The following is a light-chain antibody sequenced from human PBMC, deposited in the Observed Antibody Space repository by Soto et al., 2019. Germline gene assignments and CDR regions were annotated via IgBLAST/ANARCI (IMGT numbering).Light chain of an antibody. Sequence: QSVLTQPPSVSAAPGQKVTISCSGSSSNIGSNYVSWYQQLPGTAPKLLIYDNGKRPSGIPDRFSGSQSGTSATLGITGPQTGGEADYYCGTWDNSLSAVFGGGTKLTVL. CDR3: GTWDNSLSAV. CDR1: SSNIGSNY. J-gene: IGLJ2*01. V-gene: IGLV1-51*01. CDR2: DNG.